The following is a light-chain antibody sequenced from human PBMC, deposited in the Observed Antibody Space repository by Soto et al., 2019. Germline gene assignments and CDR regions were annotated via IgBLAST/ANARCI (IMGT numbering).Light chain of an antibody. CDR1: GGHSSYA. Sequence: QPVLTQSPSASASLGASVKLTCTLSGGHSSYAIAWHQQQPEKGPRYLMKLNSDGSHSKGDGIPDRFSGSSSGAERYLTISSLQSEDEADYYCQTWGTGIHVVFGGGTKVTVL. J-gene: IGLJ2*01. CDR3: QTWGTGIHVV. CDR2: LNSDGSH. V-gene: IGLV4-69*01.